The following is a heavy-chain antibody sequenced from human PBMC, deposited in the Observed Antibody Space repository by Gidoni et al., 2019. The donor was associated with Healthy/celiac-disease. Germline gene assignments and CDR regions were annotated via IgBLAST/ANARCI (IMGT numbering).Heavy chain of an antibody. V-gene: IGHV4-39*01. CDR1: GGSISSSSYY. J-gene: IGHJ6*02. CDR2: IYYSGST. CDR3: ATLPVGHGMDV. Sequence: QLQLQESGPGLVKPSETLSLTCTVSGGSISSSSYYWGWIRQPPGKGLEWSGSIYYSGSTYYNPSLKSRVTISVETSKNQFSLKLSSVTAADTAVYYCATLPVGHGMDVWGQGTTVTVSS.